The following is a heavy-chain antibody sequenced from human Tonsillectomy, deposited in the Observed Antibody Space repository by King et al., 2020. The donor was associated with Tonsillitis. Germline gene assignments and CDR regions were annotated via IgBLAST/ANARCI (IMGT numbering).Heavy chain of an antibody. V-gene: IGHV4-39*01. Sequence: LQLQESGPGLVKPSETLSLTCTVSGGSISISSYYWGWIRQFQGKGLEWIGSIYYSGSTYYNPSLKSRVTISVDTSKNQFSLKLSSVTAADTAVYYCARLYGYFGSGCYPIGWGQGTMVTVSS. D-gene: IGHD3-10*01. CDR1: GGSISISSYY. CDR3: ARLYGYFGSGCYPIG. CDR2: IYYSGST. J-gene: IGHJ3*01.